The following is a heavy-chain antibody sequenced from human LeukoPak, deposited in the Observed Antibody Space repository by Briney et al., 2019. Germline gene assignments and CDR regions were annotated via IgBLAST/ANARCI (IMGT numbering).Heavy chain of an antibody. CDR3: AKADIAAPGYYYYYMDV. V-gene: IGHV3-21*01. CDR2: ISSSSSYI. J-gene: IGHJ6*03. D-gene: IGHD6-13*01. Sequence: GGSLRLSCAASGFTFSSYSMNWVRQAPGKGLEWVSSISSSSSYIYNADSVKGRFTISRDNAKNSLYLQMNSLRAEDTAVYYCAKADIAAPGYYYYYMDVWGKGTAVTVSS. CDR1: GFTFSSYS.